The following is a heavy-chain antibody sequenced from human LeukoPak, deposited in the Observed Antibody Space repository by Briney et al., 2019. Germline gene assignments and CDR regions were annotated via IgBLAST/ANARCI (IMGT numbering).Heavy chain of an antibody. J-gene: IGHJ6*02. CDR1: GFTFSSYG. D-gene: IGHD2-2*01. CDR3: AREGRCSSTSCYDYYYGMDV. Sequence: GGSLRLSCAASGFTFSSYGMHWVRQAPGKGLEWVAVIWYEGSNKYYADSVKGRFTISRDNSKNTLYLQMNSLRAEDTAVYYCAREGRCSSTSCYDYYYGMDVWGQGTTVTVSS. V-gene: IGHV3-33*01. CDR2: IWYEGSNK.